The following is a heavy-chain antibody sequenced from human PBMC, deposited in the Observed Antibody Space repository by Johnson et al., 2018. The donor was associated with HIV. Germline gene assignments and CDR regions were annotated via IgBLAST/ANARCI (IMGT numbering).Heavy chain of an antibody. J-gene: IGHJ3*02. V-gene: IGHV3-66*01. CDR1: GFTVSSNY. D-gene: IGHD3-10*01. CDR2: IYSGGST. Sequence: VQLVESGGGLVQPGGSLRLSCAASGFTVSSNYMSWVRQAPGKGLEWVSVIYSGGSTYYANSVKGRFTISRDNSKNTLWLQMGSLSAEDMAVYYCARGLRAGSSNAFDIWGQGTVVTVSA. CDR3: ARGLRAGSSNAFDI.